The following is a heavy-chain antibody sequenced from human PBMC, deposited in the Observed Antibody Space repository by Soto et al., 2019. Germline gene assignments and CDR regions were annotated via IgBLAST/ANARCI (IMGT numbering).Heavy chain of an antibody. CDR3: ARHRIQEMATTSNWFDP. CDR1: GGSISSGDYY. V-gene: IGHV4-30-4*01. Sequence: SETLSLTCTVSGGSISSGDYYWSWIRQPPGKGLEWIGYIYYSGSTYYNPSLKSRVTISVDTSKNQFSLKLSSVTAADTAVYYCARHRIQEMATTSNWFDPWGQGTLVTVSS. CDR2: IYYSGST. J-gene: IGHJ5*02. D-gene: IGHD5-12*01.